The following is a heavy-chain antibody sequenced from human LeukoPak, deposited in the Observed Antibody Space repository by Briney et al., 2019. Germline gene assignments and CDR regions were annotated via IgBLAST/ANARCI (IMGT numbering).Heavy chain of an antibody. V-gene: IGHV3-74*01. J-gene: IGHJ3*01. CDR3: VVVVEPPDSDGFDV. D-gene: IGHD1-14*01. CDR1: GFTFGNSW. Sequence: GGSLRLSCAASGFTFGNSWVHWVRQAPGKGLVWVSLINADGSTATYADSVKGRFTISRDNTRNTLSLQMNSLTIEDTAVYYCVVVVEPPDSDGFDVWGQGTMITVSS. CDR2: INADGSTA.